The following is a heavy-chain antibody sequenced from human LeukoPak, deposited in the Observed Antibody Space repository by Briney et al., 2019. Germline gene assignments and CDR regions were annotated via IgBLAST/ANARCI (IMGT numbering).Heavy chain of an antibody. Sequence: GGSLRLSCAVSGITLSNYGMSWVRQAPGKGLEWVAGISDSGGRTNYADSVKGRFTISRDNPKNILSLQMNSLRTEDTAVYSCAKRGVVIRGFLVGFHKEAYYYDSWGQGALVTVPS. CDR2: ISDSGGRT. J-gene: IGHJ4*02. D-gene: IGHD3-10*01. V-gene: IGHV3-23*01. CDR3: AKRGVVIRGFLVGFHKEAYYYDS. CDR1: GITLSNYG.